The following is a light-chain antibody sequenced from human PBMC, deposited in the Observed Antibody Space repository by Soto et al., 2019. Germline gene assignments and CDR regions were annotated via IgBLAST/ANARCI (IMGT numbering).Light chain of an antibody. CDR2: AAS. Sequence: DIQMTQSPSSLSASVGDRVTITCRASQSISSYLNWYQQKPGKAPKLLIYAASSLQSGVPSRFSGSGSGTDFTLTIISLLPEDFATYYCQQSYSTPLTFGGGTKVDIK. CDR3: QQSYSTPLT. J-gene: IGKJ4*01. CDR1: QSISSY. V-gene: IGKV1-39*01.